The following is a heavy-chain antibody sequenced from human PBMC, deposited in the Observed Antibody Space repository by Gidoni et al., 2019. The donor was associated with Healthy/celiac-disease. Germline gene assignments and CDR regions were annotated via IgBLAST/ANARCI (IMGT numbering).Heavy chain of an antibody. J-gene: IGHJ3*02. CDR3: ARDGPARGLLWFRELTRNAFDI. Sequence: QVQLQESGPGLVKPSETLSLTCTVSGGSISRYYWSWIRQPPGKGLEWIGYIYYSGSTNYNPSLKSRVTISVDTSKNQFSLKLSSVTAADTAVYYCARDGPARGLLWFRELTRNAFDIWGQGTMVTVSS. CDR2: IYYSGST. D-gene: IGHD3-10*01. CDR1: GGSISRYY. V-gene: IGHV4-59*01.